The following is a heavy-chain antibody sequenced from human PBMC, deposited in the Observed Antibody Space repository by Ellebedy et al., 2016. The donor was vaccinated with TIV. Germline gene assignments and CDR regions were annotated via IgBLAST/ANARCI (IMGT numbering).Heavy chain of an antibody. CDR1: GGSFSGYH. J-gene: IGHJ4*02. Sequence: GSLRLSCVYGGSFSGYHWSWIRQPPGQGLEWIGESTHSGSTNYNPSLKSRVTISVDTSKNQLSLKLSSLTAADTAVYYCAGDPSGVTGTLDYWGQGTLVTVSS. CDR3: AGDPSGVTGTLDY. V-gene: IGHV4-34*01. D-gene: IGHD1-20*01. CDR2: STHSGST.